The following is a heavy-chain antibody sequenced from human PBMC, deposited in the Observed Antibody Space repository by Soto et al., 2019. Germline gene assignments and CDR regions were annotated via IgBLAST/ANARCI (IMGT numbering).Heavy chain of an antibody. D-gene: IGHD1-1*01. J-gene: IGHJ4*02. CDR2: IDSDGSST. CDR1: GFTFSTYW. Sequence: GGSLRLSCAASGFTFSTYWMHWVRQTPEKGLVWVSHIDSDGSSTTYADSVKGRFTISRDNAKNTLYLQMNSLRAEDTALYYCVRDWPGIGIDSWGQGTLVTSP. CDR3: VRDWPGIGIDS. V-gene: IGHV3-74*01.